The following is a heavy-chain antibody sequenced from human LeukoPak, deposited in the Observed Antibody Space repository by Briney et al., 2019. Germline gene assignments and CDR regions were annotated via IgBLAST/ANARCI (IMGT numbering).Heavy chain of an antibody. J-gene: IGHJ4*01. CDR3: AGAPNRHFFDY. CDR2: IYYTGAT. V-gene: IGHV4-59*01. CDR1: GGSIGSYY. Sequence: SETLSLTCTVSGGSIGSYYWSWIRLPPGKGLEWIGYIYYTGATYYNPSLKSRVTISLDTSKNQFSLKLSSVTASDTAVYFCAGAPNRHFFDYWSHGTLVAVSS.